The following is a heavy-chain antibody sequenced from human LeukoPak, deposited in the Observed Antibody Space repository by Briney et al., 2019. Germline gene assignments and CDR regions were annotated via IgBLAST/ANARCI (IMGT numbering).Heavy chain of an antibody. CDR1: GYTFTSYG. CDR2: ISAYNGNT. Sequence: ASVNVSCQDSGYTFTSYGISWVRQAPGQGLEWMGWISAYNGNTNYPQKLQGRVTMTTDTSTSTAYKELRSLRSDDTAVYYCARDVPRGRKAVSTGDFDYWGQGTLVTVSS. D-gene: IGHD5/OR15-5a*01. CDR3: ARDVPRGRKAVSTGDFDY. V-gene: IGHV1-18*04. J-gene: IGHJ4*01.